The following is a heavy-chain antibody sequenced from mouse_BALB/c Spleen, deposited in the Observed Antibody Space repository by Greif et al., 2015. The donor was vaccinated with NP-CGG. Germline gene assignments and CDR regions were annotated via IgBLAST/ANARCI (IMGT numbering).Heavy chain of an antibody. D-gene: IGHD2-3*01. CDR1: GFNIKDTY. CDR3: ARWLLNAMDY. CDR2: IDPANGNT. J-gene: IGHJ4*01. V-gene: IGHV14-3*02. Sequence: VQLQQSGAELVKPGASVKLSCTASGFNIKDTYMHWVKQRPEQGLEWIGRIDPANGNTKYDPKFQGKATITADTSSNTAFLQLSSLASEDTAVYYCARWLLNAMDYWGQGTSVTVSS.